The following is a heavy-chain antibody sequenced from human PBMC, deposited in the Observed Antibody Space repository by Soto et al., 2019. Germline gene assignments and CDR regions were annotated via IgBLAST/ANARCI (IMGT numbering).Heavy chain of an antibody. CDR1: GFTFSSYA. Sequence: GGSLRLSCAASGFTFSSYAMSWVRQAPGKGLEWVSYISSSSSTIYYADSVKGRFTISGDNAKNSLYLQMNSLRDEDTAVYYCARGGYGGNSDAFDIWGQGTMVTVSS. CDR2: ISSSSSTI. CDR3: ARGGYGGNSDAFDI. V-gene: IGHV3-48*02. D-gene: IGHD4-17*01. J-gene: IGHJ3*02.